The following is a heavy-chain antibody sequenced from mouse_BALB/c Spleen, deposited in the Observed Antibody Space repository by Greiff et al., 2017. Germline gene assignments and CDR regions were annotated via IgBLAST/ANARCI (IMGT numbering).Heavy chain of an antibody. D-gene: IGHD2-14*01. CDR3: ARRYDPDYYAMDY. J-gene: IGHJ4*01. CDR1: GFTFSSYA. V-gene: IGHV5-9-3*01. CDR2: ISSGGSYT. Sequence: EVKLMESGGGLVKPGGSLKLSCAASGFTFSSYAMSWVRQTPEKRLEWVATISSGGSYTYYPDSVKGRFTISRDNAKNTLYLQMSSLRSEDTAMYYCARRYDPDYYAMDYWGQGTSVTVSS.